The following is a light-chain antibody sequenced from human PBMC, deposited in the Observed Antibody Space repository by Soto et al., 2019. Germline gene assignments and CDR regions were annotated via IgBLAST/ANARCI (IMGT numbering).Light chain of an antibody. CDR3: LQHNSYPLT. V-gene: IGKV3-20*01. CDR1: QSVSSTY. J-gene: IGKJ3*01. Sequence: EIVLTQSPGTLSLSPGERATLSCRASQSVSSTYLAWYQRRPGQAPRLLLYGASIRPPGIPDRFSGSGSGTEFTLTINSLQPEDFATYYCLQHNSYPLTFGPGTKVEIK. CDR2: GAS.